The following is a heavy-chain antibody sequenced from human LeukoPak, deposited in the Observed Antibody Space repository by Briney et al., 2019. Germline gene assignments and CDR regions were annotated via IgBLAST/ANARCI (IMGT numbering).Heavy chain of an antibody. V-gene: IGHV4-61*01. CDR3: ARGGCSSTSCYWRDYYYYMDV. Sequence: SETLSLTCTVSGGSISSSSYYWSWIRQPPGKGLEWIGYIYYSGYTNYNPSLKSRVTISVDTSKNQFSLKLSSVTAADTAVYYRARGGCSSTSCYWRDYYYYMDVWGKGTTVTISS. CDR1: GGSISSSSYY. CDR2: IYYSGYT. D-gene: IGHD2-2*01. J-gene: IGHJ6*03.